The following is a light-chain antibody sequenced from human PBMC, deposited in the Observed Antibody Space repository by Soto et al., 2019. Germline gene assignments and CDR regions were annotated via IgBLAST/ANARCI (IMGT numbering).Light chain of an antibody. CDR1: QRVTNDY. CDR3: QQYGRFYVYS. J-gene: IGKJ2*03. V-gene: IGKV3-20*01. Sequence: ESVLTQSPGTLSLSPGERATLSCRASQRVTNDYLAWYQQKPGQATRILIYGASNRPAVVPERFIGSGSGTDFTLTIDRLEPEDFAVYYCQQYGRFYVYSFGQGTRLE. CDR2: GAS.